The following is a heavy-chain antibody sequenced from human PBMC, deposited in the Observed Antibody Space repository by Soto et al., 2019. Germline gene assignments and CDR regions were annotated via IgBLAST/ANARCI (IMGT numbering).Heavy chain of an antibody. CDR1: GYSFTSYW. CDR2: IYPGDSDT. J-gene: IGHJ6*02. V-gene: IGHV5-51*01. CDR3: AGGGVRGVITRTRDYYGMDV. Sequence: PGESLKISCKGSGYSFTSYWIGWVRQMPGKGREWMGIIYPGDSDTRYSPSFQGQVTISADKSISTAYLQGSSLKASDTAMYYCAGGGVRGVITRTRDYYGMDVWGQGTTVTVSS. D-gene: IGHD3-10*01.